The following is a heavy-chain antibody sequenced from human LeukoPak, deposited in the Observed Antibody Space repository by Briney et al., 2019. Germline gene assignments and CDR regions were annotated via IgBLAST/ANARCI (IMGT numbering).Heavy chain of an antibody. CDR1: GGSISSGGYY. V-gene: IGHV4-31*03. CDR3: ARHYGSGSYSWFDP. J-gene: IGHJ5*02. CDR2: IYYSGST. Sequence: PSRTLSLTCTVSGGSISSGGYYWSWIRQHPGKGLEWIGYIYYSGSTYYNPSLKSRVTISVDTSKNQFSLKLSSVTAADTAVYYCARHYGSGSYSWFDPWGQGTLVTVSS. D-gene: IGHD3-10*01.